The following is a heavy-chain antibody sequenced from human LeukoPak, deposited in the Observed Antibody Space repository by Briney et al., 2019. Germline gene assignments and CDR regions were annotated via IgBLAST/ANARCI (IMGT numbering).Heavy chain of an antibody. CDR1: GFTFGDYA. CDR2: IRSKAYGGTT. D-gene: IGHD6-19*01. CDR3: TRENMAGTDY. J-gene: IGHJ4*02. V-gene: IGHV3-49*04. Sequence: GGSLRLSCTASGFTFGDYAMSWVRQAPGKGLEWVGFIRSKAYGGTTEYAASVKGRFTISRDDSKSIAYMQMNSLKTEDTAVYYCTRENMAGTDYWGQGTLVTVSS.